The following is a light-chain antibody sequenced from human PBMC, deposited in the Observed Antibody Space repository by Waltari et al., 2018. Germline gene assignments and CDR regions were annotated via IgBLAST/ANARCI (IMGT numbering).Light chain of an antibody. CDR2: HAS. Sequence: EIVLTQSPGTVSLSPGDRATFSCWASQLVRIYLAWYQQKPGQAPRLLIYHASSRATGIPDRFSGSGSGTDFRLTISRLEPEDFAMYYCQQYVESPATFGQGTKVEIK. J-gene: IGKJ1*01. V-gene: IGKV3-20*01. CDR3: QQYVESPAT. CDR1: QLVRIY.